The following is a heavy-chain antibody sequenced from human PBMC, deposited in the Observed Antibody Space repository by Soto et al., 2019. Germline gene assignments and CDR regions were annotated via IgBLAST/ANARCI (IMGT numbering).Heavy chain of an antibody. CDR2: ISYDGSNK. D-gene: IGHD2-15*01. CDR3: ARGLVVADTGWFDP. V-gene: IGHV3-30-3*01. Sequence: QVQLVESGGGVVQPGRSLRLSCAASGFTFSSYAMHWVRQAPGKGLEWVAVISYDGSNKYYADSVKGRFTISRDNSKNKMYLQMNSLRAEDTAAYYCARGLVVADTGWFDPWGKGTLVTVSS. J-gene: IGHJ5*02. CDR1: GFTFSSYA.